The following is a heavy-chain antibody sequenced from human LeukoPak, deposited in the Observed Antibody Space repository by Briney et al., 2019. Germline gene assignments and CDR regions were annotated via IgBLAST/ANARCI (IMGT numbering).Heavy chain of an antibody. CDR3: ARSSTVVTPDFDY. CDR2: MNPNSGNT. D-gene: IGHD4-17*01. J-gene: IGHJ4*02. CDR1: GDTFTSYD. V-gene: IGHV1-8*01. Sequence: ASVKVSCKASGDTFTSYDINWVRQATGQGLEWMGWMNPNSGNTGYAQKFQGRVTMTRNTSISTAYMELSSLRSEDTAVYYCARSSTVVTPDFDYWGQGTLVTVSS.